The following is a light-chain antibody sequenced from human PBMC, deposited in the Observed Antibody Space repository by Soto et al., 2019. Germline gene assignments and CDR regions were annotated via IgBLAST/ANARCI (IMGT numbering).Light chain of an antibody. J-gene: IGKJ4*01. Sequence: EIVLTQSPGTLSLSPGERATLSCRASQSVTRLAWYQQKPGQAPRLLIYDTSTRATGVPTRFSGSRSGAEFTLTINSLQSEDFAVYYCQQRSNWPTFGGGTKVDI. CDR2: DTS. CDR1: QSVTR. V-gene: IGKV3-11*01. CDR3: QQRSNWPT.